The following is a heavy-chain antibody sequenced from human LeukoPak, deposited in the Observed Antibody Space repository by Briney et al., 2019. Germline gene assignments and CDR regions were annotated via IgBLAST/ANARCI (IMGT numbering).Heavy chain of an antibody. CDR2: IYYSGST. Sequence: SETLSLTCTVSGGSISSYYWSWLRQPPGKGLEWIGYIYYSGSTNYNPSLKSRVTISVDTSKNQFSLKLSSVTAADTAVYYCARASARGFSYGYYYIDVWGKGTTVTVSS. CDR3: ARASARGFSYGYYYIDV. CDR1: GGSISSYY. V-gene: IGHV4-59*01. J-gene: IGHJ6*03. D-gene: IGHD5-18*01.